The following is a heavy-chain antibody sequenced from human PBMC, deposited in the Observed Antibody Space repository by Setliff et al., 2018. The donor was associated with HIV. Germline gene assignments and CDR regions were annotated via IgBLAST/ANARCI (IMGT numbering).Heavy chain of an antibody. CDR1: GYSISSGYY. CDR2: IYHSGST. Sequence: SETLSLTCAASGYSISSGYYWGWIRQPPGKGLEWIGTIYHSGSTYYNPSLKSRVTISVDTSKNQFSLRLSSVTAADSAVYYCARRRETIVVVIGIPNWYFDLWGRGTLVTV. J-gene: IGHJ2*01. V-gene: IGHV4-38-2*01. D-gene: IGHD2-21*01. CDR3: ARRRETIVVVIGIPNWYFDL.